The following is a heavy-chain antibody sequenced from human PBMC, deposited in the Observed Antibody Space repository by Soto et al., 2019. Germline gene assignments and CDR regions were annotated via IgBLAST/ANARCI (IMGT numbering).Heavy chain of an antibody. CDR1: GLTFSDYS. CDR3: ARELDGIDV. CDR2: STSSGGYT. J-gene: IGHJ6*02. V-gene: IGHV3-11*05. Sequence: QVQLVESGGGLVKPGGSLRLSCAASGLTFSDYSMSWVRQAPGKGLEWVSYSTSSGGYTKYADSVQGRFTISRDNAKNSLYLQMNSLRAEDTAVYYCARELDGIDVWGQGTTVTGSS.